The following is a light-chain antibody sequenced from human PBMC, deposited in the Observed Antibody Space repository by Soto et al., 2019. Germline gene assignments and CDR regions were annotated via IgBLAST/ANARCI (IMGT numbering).Light chain of an antibody. J-gene: IGKJ1*01. CDR3: QQYSSYSAWT. CDR2: DAS. V-gene: IGKV1-8*01. CDR1: QGISSY. Sequence: AIRMTQSPSSFSASTGDRVTITCRASQGISSYLAWYQQKPGKAPKLLIYDASSLQSGVPPRFSGSGSGSEFTLTIRSLHPDDIATYYCQQYSSYSAWTFGEGTKVDIK.